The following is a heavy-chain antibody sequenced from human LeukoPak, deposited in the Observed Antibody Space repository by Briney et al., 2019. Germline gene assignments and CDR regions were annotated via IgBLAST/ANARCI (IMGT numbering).Heavy chain of an antibody. D-gene: IGHD3-10*01. V-gene: IGHV3-30-3*01. CDR2: TSSDLNVK. CDR3: AREGYYGSGSPPSLYFAY. CDR1: GFTFRNYV. Sequence: RAGGSLRLSCAASGFTFRNYVIHWVRQAPGKGLEWVAVTSSDLNVKLYADSVKGRFTISRDNSRSTLYLQMNSLRPEDTAIYYCAREGYYGSGSPPSLYFAYWGQGTLVTVSS. J-gene: IGHJ4*02.